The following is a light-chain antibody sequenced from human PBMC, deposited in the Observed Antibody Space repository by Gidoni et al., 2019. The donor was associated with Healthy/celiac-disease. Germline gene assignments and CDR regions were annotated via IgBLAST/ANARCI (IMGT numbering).Light chain of an antibody. J-gene: IGLJ2*01. CDR1: SSDVGGYNY. CDR2: EVS. Sequence: QSALTQPPSASGSPGPPVTISCTGTSSDVGGYNYVSWYQHHPGKAPKLMIYEVSKRPSGVPDRFSGSKSGNTASLTVSGLQAEDEADYYCSSYAGSNNLGVFGGGTKLTVL. CDR3: SSYAGSNNLGV. V-gene: IGLV2-8*01.